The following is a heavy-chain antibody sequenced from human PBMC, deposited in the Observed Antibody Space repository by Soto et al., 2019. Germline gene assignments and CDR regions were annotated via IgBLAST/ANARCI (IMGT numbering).Heavy chain of an antibody. J-gene: IGHJ4*02. CDR2: IYLDDDK. CDR1: GFLLSTSGVG. Sequence: SGPTLVNPTQTPTLTCTFSGFLLSTSGVGVGWIRQPPGKALECLALIYLDDDKRYSPSLQSRLTITMDTSKNQVVLTMTNMDPVDTGTYYCAHRLQSGYYYNGRTFNYWGQGALVTVSS. CDR3: AHRLQSGYYYNGRTFNY. V-gene: IGHV2-5*02. D-gene: IGHD3-10*01.